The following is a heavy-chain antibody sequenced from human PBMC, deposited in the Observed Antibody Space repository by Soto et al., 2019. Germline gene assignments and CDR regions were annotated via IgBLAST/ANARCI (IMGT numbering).Heavy chain of an antibody. CDR2: ISGSGGST. V-gene: IGHV3-23*01. CDR3: AKSYHDSSGYYY. Sequence: GGSLRLSCAASGFTFSSYAMSWVRQAPGKGLEWVSAISGSGGSTYYADSVKGRFTISRDNSKNTLYLQMNSLRAEDTAVHYCAKSYHDSSGYYYWGQGTLVTVSS. CDR1: GFTFSSYA. D-gene: IGHD3-22*01. J-gene: IGHJ4*02.